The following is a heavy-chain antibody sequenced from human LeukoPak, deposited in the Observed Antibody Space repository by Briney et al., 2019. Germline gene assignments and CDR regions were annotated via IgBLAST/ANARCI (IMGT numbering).Heavy chain of an antibody. J-gene: IGHJ4*02. Sequence: PGGSLRLSCAASGFTFSSYGMHWVRQAPGKGLEWVANIKQDGSEKYYVDSVKGRFTISRDNAKNSLYLQMNSLRAEDTALYYCAKDFPLGIAAAGHYFDYWGQGTLVTVSS. CDR3: AKDFPLGIAAAGHYFDY. V-gene: IGHV3-7*03. CDR1: GFTFSSYG. CDR2: IKQDGSEK. D-gene: IGHD6-13*01.